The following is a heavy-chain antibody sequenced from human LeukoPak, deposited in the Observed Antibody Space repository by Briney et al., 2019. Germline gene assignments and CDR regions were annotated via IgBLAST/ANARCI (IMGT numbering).Heavy chain of an antibody. J-gene: IGHJ6*03. V-gene: IGHV4-34*01. D-gene: IGHD2-21*01. CDR1: GGSFSGYY. CDR2: IYHSGST. CDR3: ARESGGGAFRGYYIDV. Sequence: SETLSLTCAVYGGSFSGYYWSWIRQPPGKGLEWIGEIYHSGSTNYNPSLKSRVTISVDKSKNQFSLKLSSVTAADTAVYYCARESGGGAFRGYYIDVWGKGTTVTVSS.